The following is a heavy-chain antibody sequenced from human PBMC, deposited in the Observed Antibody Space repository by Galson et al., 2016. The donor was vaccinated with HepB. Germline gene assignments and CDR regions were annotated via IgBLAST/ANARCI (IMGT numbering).Heavy chain of an antibody. V-gene: IGHV3-33*01. Sequence: SLRLSCAASGFTFSSYGMHWVRQAPGKGLEWVAVIWYDGSNKYYANSVKGRFTISRDNSENTLYLQMNSLRAEDTAVYYCARDAPVAVTAFDIWGQGTMVTVS. D-gene: IGHD6-19*01. J-gene: IGHJ3*02. CDR2: IWYDGSNK. CDR3: ARDAPVAVTAFDI. CDR1: GFTFSSYG.